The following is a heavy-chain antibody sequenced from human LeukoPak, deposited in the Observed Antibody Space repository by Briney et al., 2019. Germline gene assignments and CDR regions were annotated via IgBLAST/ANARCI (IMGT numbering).Heavy chain of an antibody. D-gene: IGHD3-3*01. CDR2: IIVDSGKT. CDR3: AALGYAIFGVGDDAFDI. CDR1: GFTLSNSA. J-gene: IGHJ3*02. Sequence: TSVKVSCKASGFTLSNSALQWVRQARGQGLEWIGWIIVDSGKTYDAKKFQGRVTITRDMSTTTAYLELSSLRSEDTAVYYCAALGYAIFGVGDDAFDIWGQGTMVTVSS. V-gene: IGHV1-58*01.